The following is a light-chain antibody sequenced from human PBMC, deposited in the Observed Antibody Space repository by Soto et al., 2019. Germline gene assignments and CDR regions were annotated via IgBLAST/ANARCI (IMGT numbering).Light chain of an antibody. J-gene: IGLJ2*01. V-gene: IGLV2-14*01. CDR2: DVS. Sequence: QSALTQPASVSGSPGQSITISCTGTSSDVGGYDYVSWYQQHPGKVPKLMIYDVSSRPSGVSNRFSGSKSGNTASLTISGLQAEDRGGYYFSLYSNSSTLVFGRGAKLTVL. CDR3: SLYSNSSTLV. CDR1: SSDVGGYDY.